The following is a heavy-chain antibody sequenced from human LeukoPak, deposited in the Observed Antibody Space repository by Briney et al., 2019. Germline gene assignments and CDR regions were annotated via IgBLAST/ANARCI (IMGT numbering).Heavy chain of an antibody. J-gene: IGHJ4*02. V-gene: IGHV3-48*03. CDR3: ARGVTMVRGVLI. Sequence: GGSLRLSCAASGFTFSSYEMNWVRQAPGKGLEWVSYISSSGSTIYYADSVKGRFTISRDNAKNSLFLQMNSLRAEDTAVYYCARGVTMVRGVLIWGQGTLVTVSS. CDR2: ISSSGSTI. D-gene: IGHD3-10*01. CDR1: GFTFSSYE.